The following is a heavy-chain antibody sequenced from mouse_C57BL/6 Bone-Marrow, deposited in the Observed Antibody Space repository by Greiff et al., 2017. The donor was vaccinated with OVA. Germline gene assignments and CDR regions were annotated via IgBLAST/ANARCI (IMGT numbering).Heavy chain of an antibody. CDR3: AVYDYDWFAY. J-gene: IGHJ3*01. V-gene: IGHV1-64*01. CDR2: IHPNSGSA. CDR1: GYNFNSYW. D-gene: IGHD2-4*01. Sequence: QVQLQQPGAELVKPGASVKLSCKASGYNFNSYWMHWVKQRPGQGLEWIGMIHPNSGSAKYNEKFKSKATLTVDKSSSTAYMQLSSLTSEDSAVYYCAVYDYDWFAYWGQGTLVTVSA.